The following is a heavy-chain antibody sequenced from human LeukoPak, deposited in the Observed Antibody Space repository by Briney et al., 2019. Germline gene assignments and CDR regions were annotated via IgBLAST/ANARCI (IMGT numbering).Heavy chain of an antibody. CDR1: GGSINSDTYY. V-gene: IGHV4-61*02. J-gene: IGHJ4*02. CDR2: VETSGST. CDR3: ARGDYDILSGYSSVDF. D-gene: IGHD3-9*01. Sequence: PSETLSLTXTVSGGSINSDTYYWSWIWQPAGKGLQWIGRVETSGSTNYNPSLKSRVSISVDASNNQFSLKLSSVTAADTAVYYCARGDYDILSGYSSVDFWGQGTLVTVSS.